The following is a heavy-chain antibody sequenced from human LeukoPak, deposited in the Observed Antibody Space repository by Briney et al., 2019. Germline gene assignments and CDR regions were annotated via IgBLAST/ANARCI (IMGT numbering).Heavy chain of an antibody. Sequence: GGSLRLSCAASGFTFSSYSMNWVRQVPGKGLEWVSYISSSSSTIYYADSVKGRFTISRDNAKNSLYLQMNSLRAEDTAVYYCARDLSAYDYIWGTYRYWGEGTLVTVSS. D-gene: IGHD3-16*02. CDR3: ARDLSAYDYIWGTYRY. CDR1: GFTFSSYS. J-gene: IGHJ4*02. CDR2: ISSSSSTI. V-gene: IGHV3-48*01.